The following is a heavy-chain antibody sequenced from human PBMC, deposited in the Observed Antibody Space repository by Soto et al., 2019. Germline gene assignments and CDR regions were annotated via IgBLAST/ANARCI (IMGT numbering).Heavy chain of an antibody. V-gene: IGHV3-23*01. CDR1: GFTFSTYA. Sequence: GGSLRLSCAASGFTFSTYAMTWVRQAPGKGLEWVSAISASGGSTYYADSVKGRFTISRDNSKNTLYLQMNSLRVEDTAVYYCAVAVAGPTAIGYWGQGTLVTVSS. J-gene: IGHJ4*02. CDR2: ISASGGST. CDR3: AVAVAGPTAIGY. D-gene: IGHD6-19*01.